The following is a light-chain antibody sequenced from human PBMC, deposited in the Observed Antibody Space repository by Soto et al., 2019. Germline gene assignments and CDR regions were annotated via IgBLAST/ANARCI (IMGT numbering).Light chain of an antibody. CDR1: QSRSKNY. J-gene: IGKJ1*01. CDR2: DAS. V-gene: IGKV3-20*01. Sequence: EIVLTQSPGTLSLSPGERATLSCRASQSRSKNYLAWYQHKPGQAPRLLIHDASNRATGIPDRFSGSVSGTDFTLTISSLEPEDSAVYYCQHCVTAPMTFGPGTKVEI. CDR3: QHCVTAPMT.